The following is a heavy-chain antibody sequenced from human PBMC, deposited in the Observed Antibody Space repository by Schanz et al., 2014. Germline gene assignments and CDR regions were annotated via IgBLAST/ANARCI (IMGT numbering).Heavy chain of an antibody. Sequence: VQLVESGGGLVQPGGSVRLSCAVSGFTVSANYMIWVRQPPGKGLEWVSLIDYAGSTNYADSVKGRMTVSRDTSKNALFLQMNNLRAEDTAVYYCASPPISVAGRLADYWGQGILVAVSS. V-gene: IGHV3-66*01. CDR1: GFTVSANY. J-gene: IGHJ4*02. D-gene: IGHD6-19*01. CDR2: IDYAGST. CDR3: ASPPISVAGRLADY.